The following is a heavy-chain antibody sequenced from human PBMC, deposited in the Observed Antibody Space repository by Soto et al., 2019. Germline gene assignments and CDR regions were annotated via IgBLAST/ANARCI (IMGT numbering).Heavy chain of an antibody. V-gene: IGHV3-11*06. J-gene: IGHJ3*02. D-gene: IGHD3-10*01. CDR2: ISSSSSYT. Sequence: GGSLRLSCAASGFTFSDYYMSWIRQAPGKGLEWVSYISSSSSYTNYADSVKGRFTISRDNAKNSLYLQMNSLRAEDTAVYYCARFPHMVRGGDGNDAFDIWGQGTMVTVSS. CDR1: GFTFSDYY. CDR3: ARFPHMVRGGDGNDAFDI.